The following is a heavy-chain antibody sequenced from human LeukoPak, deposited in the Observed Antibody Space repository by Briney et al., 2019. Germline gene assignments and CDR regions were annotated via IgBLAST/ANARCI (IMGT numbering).Heavy chain of an antibody. J-gene: IGHJ4*02. CDR1: GFTFSSYG. CDR3: AAPFGYNFDY. D-gene: IGHD5-24*01. CDR2: ISYDGSNK. V-gene: IGHV3-30*03. Sequence: GGSLRLSCAASGFTFSSYGMHWVRQAPGKGLEWVAVISYDGSNKYYADSVKGRFTISRDNSKNTLYLQMNSLRAEDTAVYYCAAPFGYNFDYWGQGTLVTVSS.